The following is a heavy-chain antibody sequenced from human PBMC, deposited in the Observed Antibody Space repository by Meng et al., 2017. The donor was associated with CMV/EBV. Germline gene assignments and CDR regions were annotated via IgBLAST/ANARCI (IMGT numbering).Heavy chain of an antibody. Sequence: SVKVSCKASGGTFSSYAISWVRQAPGQGLEWMGGIIPIFGTANYAQKFQGRVTITTDESTSTDYMELSSLRSEDTAVYYCARVNCSSFGYYYYGMDVWGQGTTVTVSS. CDR3: ARVNCSSFGYYYYGMDV. CDR1: GGTFSSYA. CDR2: IIPIFGTA. V-gene: IGHV1-69*05. D-gene: IGHD6-6*01. J-gene: IGHJ6*02.